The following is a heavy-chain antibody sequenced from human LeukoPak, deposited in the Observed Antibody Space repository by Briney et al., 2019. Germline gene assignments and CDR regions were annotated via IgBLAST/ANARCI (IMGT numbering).Heavy chain of an antibody. J-gene: IGHJ5*02. Sequence: SETLSLTCAVYGGSFSGYYWSWIRQPPGKGLEWIGEINHSGSTNYNPSLKSRVTISVDTSKNQFSLKLSSVTAADTAAYYCARGPRLNSRRWFDPWGQGTLVTVSS. CDR1: GGSFSGYY. CDR2: INHSGST. D-gene: IGHD3-3*01. V-gene: IGHV4-34*01. CDR3: ARGPRLNSRRWFDP.